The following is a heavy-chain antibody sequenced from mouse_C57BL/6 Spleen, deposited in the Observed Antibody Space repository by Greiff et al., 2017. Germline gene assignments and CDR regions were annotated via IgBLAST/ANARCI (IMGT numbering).Heavy chain of an antibody. J-gene: IGHJ2*01. CDR2: IDPNSGGT. V-gene: IGHV1-72*01. D-gene: IGHD4-1*01. Sequence: QVHVKQPGAELVKPGASVKLSCKASGYTFTSYWMHWVKQRPGRGLEWIGRIDPNSGGTKYNEKVKSKATLTVDKPSSTAYMQLSSLTSEESAVYYCARSWEGGYWGQGTTLTVSS. CDR1: GYTFTSYW. CDR3: ARSWEGGY.